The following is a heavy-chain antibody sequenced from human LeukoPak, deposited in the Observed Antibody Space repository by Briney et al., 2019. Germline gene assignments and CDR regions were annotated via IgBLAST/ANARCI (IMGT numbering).Heavy chain of an antibody. J-gene: IGHJ6*04. CDR1: GFTFSTYG. Sequence: GGSLRLSCAASGFTFSTYGMHWVRQAPGKGLEWVAVIWYDGSNKYYADSVKGRFTIPRDNSKNTLYLQMNSLRAEDTAVYYCARDQAAMKSYYYYGMDVWGKGTTVTVSS. D-gene: IGHD5-18*01. CDR3: ARDQAAMKSYYYYGMDV. CDR2: IWYDGSNK. V-gene: IGHV3-33*01.